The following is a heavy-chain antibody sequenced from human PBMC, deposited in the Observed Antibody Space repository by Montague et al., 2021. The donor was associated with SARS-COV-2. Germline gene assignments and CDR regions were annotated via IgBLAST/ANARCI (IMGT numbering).Heavy chain of an antibody. CDR1: GFTFSSYG. Sequence: SLGLSCAASGFTFSSYGMHWVRQAPGKGLEWATLISYDGSNKYYADSVKGRFTISRDNSKNTLYLQMSSLRAEDTAVYYCARESSIDEKGMGLDYWGQGTLVTVSS. D-gene: IGHD5-24*01. V-gene: IGHV3-30-3*01. CDR3: ARESSIDEKGMGLDY. J-gene: IGHJ4*02. CDR2: ISYDGSNK.